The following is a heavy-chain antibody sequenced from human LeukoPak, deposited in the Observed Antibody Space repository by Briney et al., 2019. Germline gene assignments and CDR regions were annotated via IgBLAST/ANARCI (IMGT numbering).Heavy chain of an antibody. CDR3: AKVRTMVRGVIDPLRY. CDR1: GFTFSSYA. J-gene: IGHJ4*02. D-gene: IGHD3-10*01. V-gene: IGHV3-23*01. Sequence: GGSLRLSCAASGFTFSSYAMSWVRQAPGEGLEWVSAISGSGSNTYYADSVKGRFTISRDNSKNTLYLQMNSLRAEDTAVYYCAKVRTMVRGVIDPLRYWGQGTLVTVSS. CDR2: ISGSGSNT.